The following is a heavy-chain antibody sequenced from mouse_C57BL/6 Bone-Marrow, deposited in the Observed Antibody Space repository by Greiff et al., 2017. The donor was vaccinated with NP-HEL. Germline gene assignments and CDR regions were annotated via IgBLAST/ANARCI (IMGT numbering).Heavy chain of an antibody. J-gene: IGHJ4*01. D-gene: IGHD1-1*01. CDR3: ASITTVYNPPEGMCY. Sequence: QVQLQQPGAELVKPGASVKLSCKASGYTFTSYWMQWVKQRPGQGLEWIGEIDPSDSYTNYNQKFKGKATLTVDKSSSPAYIQLSSLTSEDSAVFFSASITTVYNPPEGMCYWGERASVTVSS. V-gene: IGHV1-50*01. CDR1: GYTFTSYW. CDR2: IDPSDSYT.